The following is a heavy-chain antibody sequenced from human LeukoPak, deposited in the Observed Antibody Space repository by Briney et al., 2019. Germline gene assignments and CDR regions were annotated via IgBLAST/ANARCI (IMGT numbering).Heavy chain of an antibody. V-gene: IGHV4-4*07. CDR1: GGSISTYS. D-gene: IGHD6-6*01. Sequence: SETLSLTCAVSGGSISTYSWSWIRQPAGKGLEWIGRIYASGSTNYNPSFRGRVAMSVDTSNNQFSLMLSSVTAADTAVYYCASDRQHLSSPVRYFDYWGQGALVTVSS. CDR3: ASDRQHLSSPVRYFDY. J-gene: IGHJ4*02. CDR2: IYASGST.